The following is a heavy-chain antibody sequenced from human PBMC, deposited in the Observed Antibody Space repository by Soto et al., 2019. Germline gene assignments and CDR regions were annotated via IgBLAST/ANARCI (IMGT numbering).Heavy chain of an antibody. CDR1: GFTFSSYG. CDR2: ISYDGSNK. D-gene: IGHD5-12*01. J-gene: IGHJ4*02. Sequence: QVQLVESGGGVVQPGRSLRLSCAASGFTFSSYGMHWVRQAPGKGLEWVAVISYDGSNKYYADSVKGRFTISRDNSKNTLYLQMNSLRAEDSAVYDCAKARGSGYVMYYFDYWGQGTLVTVSS. V-gene: IGHV3-30*18. CDR3: AKARGSGYVMYYFDY.